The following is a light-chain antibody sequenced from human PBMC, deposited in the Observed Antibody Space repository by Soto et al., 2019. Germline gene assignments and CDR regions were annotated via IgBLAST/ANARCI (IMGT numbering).Light chain of an antibody. CDR2: GAS. CDR1: ESIRTF. V-gene: IGKV3-11*01. CDR3: QQRSNWPPYT. J-gene: IGKJ2*01. Sequence: EIVLAQSPATLSLSPGERATLSCRAIESIRTFLAWYQQKPGQAPRLLIYGASNRATGIPARFSGSGSGADISLTISSLEPEDFAVYYCQQRSNWPPYTFGQGTKLDIK.